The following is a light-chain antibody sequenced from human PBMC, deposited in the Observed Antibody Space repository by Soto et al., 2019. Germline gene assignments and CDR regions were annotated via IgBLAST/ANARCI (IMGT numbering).Light chain of an antibody. V-gene: IGKV1-5*03. Sequence: DIQMTQSPSTLSASVGDRVTITCRASRSINSLLAWFQQKPGKAPEILIYKASNLESGVPSRFSGSGSGTDFTLTISSLQPEDFATYYCLQDYNYPVTFGQGTKVDIK. J-gene: IGKJ1*01. CDR2: KAS. CDR1: RSINSL. CDR3: LQDYNYPVT.